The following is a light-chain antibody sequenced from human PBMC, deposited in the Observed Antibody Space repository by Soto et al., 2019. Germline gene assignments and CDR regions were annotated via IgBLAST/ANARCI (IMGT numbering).Light chain of an antibody. Sequence: EIVLTQSPGTLSLSPGERATPSCRASQSVSSTYFAWYQQKPGQSPRLLIYGASSRATGIPDRFSGSGSGTDFTLTISRLEPEDFAVYYCQQYSSSPPLTFGGGTKVEIK. J-gene: IGKJ4*01. CDR1: QSVSSTY. CDR3: QQYSSSPPLT. V-gene: IGKV3-20*01. CDR2: GAS.